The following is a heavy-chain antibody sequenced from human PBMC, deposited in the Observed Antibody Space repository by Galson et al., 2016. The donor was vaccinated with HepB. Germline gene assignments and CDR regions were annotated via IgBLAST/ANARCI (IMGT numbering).Heavy chain of an antibody. CDR2: IFHSGRV. CDR1: GGSISSGDW. V-gene: IGHV4-4*02. Sequence: SETLSLTCAVSGGSISSGDWWTWVRQPPGQGLEWIGQIFHSGRVNYTPSLASRVTISVDTSNNHFSLRLTSVTAADTALYYCARQYRGGPSDYWGQGTLVTVSS. J-gene: IGHJ4*02. D-gene: IGHD5-12*01. CDR3: ARQYRGGPSDY.